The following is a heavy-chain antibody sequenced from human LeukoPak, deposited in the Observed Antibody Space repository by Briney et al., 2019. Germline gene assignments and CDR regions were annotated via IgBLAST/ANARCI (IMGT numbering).Heavy chain of an antibody. V-gene: IGHV3-33*01. Sequence: GGSLRLPCAASGFTFSSYGMHWVRQAPGKGLEWVAVIWYDGSSKYYADSVKGRFTISRDNSKNTLYLQMNSLRAEDTAVYYCARAGLGVPAAMVLVYWGQGTLVTVSS. D-gene: IGHD2-2*01. CDR2: IWYDGSSK. CDR3: ARAGLGVPAAMVLVY. CDR1: GFTFSSYG. J-gene: IGHJ4*02.